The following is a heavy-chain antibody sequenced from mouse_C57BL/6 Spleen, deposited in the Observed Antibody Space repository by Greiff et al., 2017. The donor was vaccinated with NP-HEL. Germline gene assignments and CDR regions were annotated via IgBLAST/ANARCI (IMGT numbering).Heavy chain of an antibody. D-gene: IGHD2-2*01. CDR2: ISSGSSTI. J-gene: IGHJ4*01. Sequence: EVKLMESGGGLVKPGGSLKLSCAASGFTFSDYGMHWVRQAPEKGLEWVAYISSGSSTIYYADTVKGRFTISRDNAKNTLFLQMTSLRSEDTAMYYCARDGYDPVYAMDYWGQGTSVTVSS. CDR1: GFTFSDYG. CDR3: ARDGYDPVYAMDY. V-gene: IGHV5-17*01.